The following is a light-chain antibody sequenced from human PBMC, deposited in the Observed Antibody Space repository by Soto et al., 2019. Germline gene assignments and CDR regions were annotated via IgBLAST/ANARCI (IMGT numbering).Light chain of an antibody. Sequence: QSALTQPASVSGSPGQSITISCTGTSRDVGAYNSVSWYQQYPGKAPKLMMYEVSNRPSGVSDRFSGSKSGNTASLTISGLQTEDEADYYCSSYTSSSTYVFGTGTKVTVL. CDR3: SSYTSSSTYV. CDR2: EVS. V-gene: IGLV2-14*01. CDR1: SRDVGAYNS. J-gene: IGLJ1*01.